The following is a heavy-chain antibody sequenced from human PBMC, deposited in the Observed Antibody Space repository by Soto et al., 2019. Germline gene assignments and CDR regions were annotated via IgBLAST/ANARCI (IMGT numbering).Heavy chain of an antibody. D-gene: IGHD2-8*02. CDR1: GFTFSSHW. V-gene: IGHV3-7*01. CDR3: ARVTGPGFDY. J-gene: IGHJ4*02. Sequence: TGGSLRLSCAASGFTFSSHWMSWVRQAPGKGLEWVANINQDGRDKYYVDSVRGRFTISRDNAKNSLFLQVNSLRADDTAVYYCARVTGPGFDYWGQGNLVTVSS. CDR2: INQDGRDK.